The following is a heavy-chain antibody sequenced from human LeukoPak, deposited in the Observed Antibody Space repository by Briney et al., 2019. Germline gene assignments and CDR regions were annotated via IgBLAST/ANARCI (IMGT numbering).Heavy chain of an antibody. V-gene: IGHV3-21*01. D-gene: IGHD3-22*01. CDR2: ISSSSTHI. CDR1: GFTFSSYT. J-gene: IGHJ4*02. Sequence: GGSLRLSCAASGFTFSSYTMNWVRQAPGKGLEWVSFISSSSTHIYYADSVRGRFTISRDNAKSSLYLQMNSLRAEDTAVYYCARPYYYDNSGYWPYDSWGQGTLVTVSS. CDR3: ARPYYYDNSGYWPYDS.